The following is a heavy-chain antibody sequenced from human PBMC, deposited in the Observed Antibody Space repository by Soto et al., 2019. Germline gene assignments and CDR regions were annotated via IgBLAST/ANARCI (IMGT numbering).Heavy chain of an antibody. CDR1: GFTFGDYA. D-gene: IGHD3-10*01. V-gene: IGHV3-49*03. Sequence: GGSLRLSCTASGFTFGDYAMSWFRQAPGKGLEWVGFIRSKAYGGTTEYAASVKGRFTISRDDSKSIAYLQMNSLKTEDTAVYYCTRDYMVRGVIATIDAFDIWGQGTMVTVSS. J-gene: IGHJ3*02. CDR3: TRDYMVRGVIATIDAFDI. CDR2: IRSKAYGGTT.